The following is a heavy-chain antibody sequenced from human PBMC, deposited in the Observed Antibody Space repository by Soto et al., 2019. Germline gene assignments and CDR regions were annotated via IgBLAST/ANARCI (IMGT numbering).Heavy chain of an antibody. J-gene: IGHJ3*01. CDR1: DSTFNTYG. Sequence: QVQLVQSGSEVKKPGASVKVSCKASDSTFNTYGVSWARQAPGQGLEWMGWPSTYNGDTHTAHNLQDRVTTTKDTSASTGYMELRGLRSDATAVSYCAREALAFMDTPTGAFDLWGQGTVVTVSS. CDR3: AREALAFMDTPTGAFDL. D-gene: IGHD7-27*01. V-gene: IGHV1-18*04. CDR2: PSTYNGDT.